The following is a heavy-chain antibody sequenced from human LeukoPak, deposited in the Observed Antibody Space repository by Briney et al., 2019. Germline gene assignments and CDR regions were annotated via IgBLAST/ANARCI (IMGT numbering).Heavy chain of an antibody. CDR2: IYTSGST. CDR1: GGSISSGSYY. D-gene: IGHD3-22*01. Sequence: SETLSLTCAVSGGSISSGSYYWTWIRQPAGKGLEWIGRIYTSGSTNSNPSLKSRVTISEDTSKNQFSLKLSSVTAADTAVYYCARGDYYDSSATYFDSWGQGTLVTVSS. V-gene: IGHV4-61*02. J-gene: IGHJ4*02. CDR3: ARGDYYDSSATYFDS.